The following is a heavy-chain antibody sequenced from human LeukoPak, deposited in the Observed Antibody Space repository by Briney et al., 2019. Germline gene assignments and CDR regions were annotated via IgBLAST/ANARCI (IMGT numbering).Heavy chain of an antibody. V-gene: IGHV3-23*01. Sequence: GGSLRLSCAASGFTFSSYAMSWVRQAPGKGLEWVSAISGSGGSTYYADSVKGRFTISRDNSKNSLYLQMNSLRAEDTAVYYCARVRITLAPDDYYYYYGMDVWGQGTTVTVSS. CDR2: ISGSGGST. D-gene: IGHD1-14*01. J-gene: IGHJ6*02. CDR3: ARVRITLAPDDYYYYYGMDV. CDR1: GFTFSSYA.